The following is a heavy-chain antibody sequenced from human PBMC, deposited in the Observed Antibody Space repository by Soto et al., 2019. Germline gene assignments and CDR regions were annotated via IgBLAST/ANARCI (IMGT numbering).Heavy chain of an antibody. J-gene: IGHJ5*02. V-gene: IGHV4-59*13. CDR3: ATDSAGRGPFDP. CDR1: GGSFGTNY. CDR2: TYYTGST. Sequence: SETLSLTCSISGGSFGTNYWSWIRQAPGKALEWIGYTYYTGSTKYNPSLKSRATISVDTSKNQFSLTLNSATAADTAVYYCATDSAGRGPFDPWGQGIMVTVYS. D-gene: IGHD3-10*01.